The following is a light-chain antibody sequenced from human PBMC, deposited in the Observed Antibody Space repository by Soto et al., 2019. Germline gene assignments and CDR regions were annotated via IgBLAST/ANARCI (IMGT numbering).Light chain of an antibody. CDR3: QQRSNWPPT. J-gene: IGKJ5*01. CDR2: DAS. Sequence: EIVLTQSPATLSLSPGERANLSCRASQSVSSYLSWYQQKPGHAHRLLIYDASNRATGIPARFSGSGSGTDFTLTISSLEPEDFAVYYCQQRSNWPPTFGQGTRLEIK. V-gene: IGKV3-11*01. CDR1: QSVSSY.